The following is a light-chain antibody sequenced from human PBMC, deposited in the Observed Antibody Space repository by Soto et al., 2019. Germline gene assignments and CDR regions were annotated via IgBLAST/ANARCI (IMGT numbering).Light chain of an antibody. CDR3: CSYAGSGTFV. Sequence: QSALTQPASVSGSPGQSMTISCTGTSSDVGSYDLVSWYQQPPGKSPKLMIYGDTKRPSGISTRFSGSKSGNAASLTISGLQAEDAADYYCCSYAGSGTFVFGTGTKLTVI. CDR1: SSDVGSYDL. V-gene: IGLV2-23*01. CDR2: GDT. J-gene: IGLJ1*01.